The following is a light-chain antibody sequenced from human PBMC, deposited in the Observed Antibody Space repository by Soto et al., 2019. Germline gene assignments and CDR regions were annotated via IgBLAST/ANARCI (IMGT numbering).Light chain of an antibody. Sequence: EIVLTQSPATLSLSPGERATLSCRASQSVENYLAWFQQKRGQAPRLLIYDTSNRAAGIADRFSGSGSGTDFALTTSSLAPEDFAVYYCHQRYIWPPLTFGGGTKVEIK. CDR3: HQRYIWPPLT. J-gene: IGKJ4*01. V-gene: IGKV3-11*01. CDR2: DTS. CDR1: QSVENY.